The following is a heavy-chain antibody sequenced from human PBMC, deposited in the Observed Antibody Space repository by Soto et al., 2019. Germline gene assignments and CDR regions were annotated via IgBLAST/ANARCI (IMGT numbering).Heavy chain of an antibody. CDR2: INTRNGVI. CDR1: AHSVDSDG. J-gene: IGHJ6*02. Sequence: QDQLVQSGAEVKKPGASVKVSCKASAHSVDSDGVTWVRQAPGQGLEWMGWINTRNGVIHYAQKFKDRATTTADTPTRTAYMEVMSLRSDDTAVYYCARRGNPLMDAWGQGTTVSVPS. V-gene: IGHV1-18*01. CDR3: ARRGNPLMDA.